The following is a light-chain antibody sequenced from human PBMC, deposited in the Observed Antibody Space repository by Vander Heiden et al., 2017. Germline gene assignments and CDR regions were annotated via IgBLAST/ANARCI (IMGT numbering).Light chain of an antibody. V-gene: IGKV2-28*01. Sequence: DNATTQSPISLPATPGEPASISCRSSRSLRHSNGYNYLEWYLQKPGQSPQLLIYVGSNRASGVADRCSGSRSGKDFTLKSSRVEAEDVGDYYCMQALQTSLTFGGGTKVEIK. J-gene: IGKJ4*01. CDR2: VGS. CDR1: RSLRHSNGYNY. CDR3: MQALQTSLT.